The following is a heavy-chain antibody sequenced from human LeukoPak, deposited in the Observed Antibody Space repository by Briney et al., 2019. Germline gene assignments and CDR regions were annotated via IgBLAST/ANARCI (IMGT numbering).Heavy chain of an antibody. CDR3: VKTYCSITRCSPGFDS. J-gene: IGHJ4*02. Sequence: PGGSLRLSCEGSGFTFSNYWMSWVRQAPGKGLEWVANIQQHGSETYYGDSVRGHFTISRDNSLNTLFLQMDNLRAEDTAVYYCVKTYCSITRCSPGFDSWGQGTLVTVSS. CDR1: GFTFSNYW. V-gene: IGHV3-7*03. CDR2: IQQHGSET. D-gene: IGHD3-10*01.